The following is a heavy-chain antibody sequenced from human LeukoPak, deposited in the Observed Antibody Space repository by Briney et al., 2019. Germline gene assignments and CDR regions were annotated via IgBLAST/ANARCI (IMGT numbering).Heavy chain of an antibody. CDR1: GFTFSIYS. Sequence: PGGSLRLSCAASGFTFSIYSMNWVRQAPGKGLEWVSYISSSSSTIYYADSVKGPFTISRDNAKNSLYLQMNSLRAEDTAVYYCARVYSGSYYNWFDPWGQGTLVTVSS. J-gene: IGHJ5*02. D-gene: IGHD1-26*01. V-gene: IGHV3-48*01. CDR3: ARVYSGSYYNWFDP. CDR2: ISSSSSTI.